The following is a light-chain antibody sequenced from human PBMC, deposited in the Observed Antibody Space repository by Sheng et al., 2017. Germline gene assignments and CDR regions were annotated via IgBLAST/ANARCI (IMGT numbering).Light chain of an antibody. CDR3: QQYNKWPPLT. J-gene: IGKJ4*01. Sequence: EIVLTQSPGTLSLSPGERASLSCRASQSVSSNYLAWYQQKPGQAPRLLIYGTSTRAAGTPVRFSGSGSGTEFTLTISSLQSEDFAIYYCQQYNKWPPLTFGGGTKVEV. V-gene: IGKV3-15*01. CDR1: QSVSSN. CDR2: GTS.